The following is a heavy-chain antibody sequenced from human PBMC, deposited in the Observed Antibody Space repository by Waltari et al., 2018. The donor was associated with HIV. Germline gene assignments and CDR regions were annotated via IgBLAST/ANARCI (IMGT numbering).Heavy chain of an antibody. CDR3: ARARIAAAATGWFDP. J-gene: IGHJ5*02. CDR2: INPNRGGT. V-gene: IGHV1-2*06. CDR1: GYTFTGYY. Sequence: QVQLVQSGAEVKKPGASVKVSCKASGYTFTGYYMHWVRQAPGQGLEWMGRINPNRGGTNEAQKFQGRVTMTRDTSISTAYMELSRLRSDDTAVYYCARARIAAAATGWFDPWGQGTLVTVSS. D-gene: IGHD6-13*01.